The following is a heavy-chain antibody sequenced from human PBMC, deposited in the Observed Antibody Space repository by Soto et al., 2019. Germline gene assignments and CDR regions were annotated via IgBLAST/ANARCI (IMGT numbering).Heavy chain of an antibody. V-gene: IGHV3-49*03. CDR2: IRSKAYGGTT. Sequence: GGSLRLSCTASGFTFGDYAMSWFRQAPGKGLEWVGFIRSKAYGGTTEYAASVKGRFTISRDDSKSIAYLQMNSLKTEDTAVYYCTRLQLNYYYYYYMDVWGKGTTVTVSS. J-gene: IGHJ6*03. D-gene: IGHD6-13*01. CDR1: GFTFGDYA. CDR3: TRLQLNYYYYYYMDV.